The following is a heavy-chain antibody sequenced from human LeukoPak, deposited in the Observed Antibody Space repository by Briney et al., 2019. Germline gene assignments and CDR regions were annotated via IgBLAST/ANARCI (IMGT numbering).Heavy chain of an antibody. V-gene: IGHV3-64*01. J-gene: IGHJ4*02. CDR1: GFTFSSYA. Sequence: PGGSLRLSCAASGFTFSSYAMHWVRQAPGKGLEYVSAISSNGGSTYYANSVKGRFTISRDNSKNTLYLQMNSLRAEDTAVYYCANEYDYGQSSLQSWGQGTLVTVSS. CDR2: ISSNGGST. CDR3: ANEYDYGQSSLQS. D-gene: IGHD4-17*01.